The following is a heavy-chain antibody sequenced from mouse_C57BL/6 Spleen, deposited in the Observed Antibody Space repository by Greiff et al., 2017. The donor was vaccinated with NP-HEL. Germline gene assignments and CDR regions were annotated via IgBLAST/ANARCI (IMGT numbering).Heavy chain of an antibody. Sequence: EVQLQQSGPELVKPGASVKISCKASGYTFTDYYMNWVKQSHGKSLEWIGDINPNNGGTSYNQKFKGKATLTVDKSSSTAYMELRSLTSEDSAVYYCARRGLGDWYFDVWGTGTTVTVSS. CDR2: INPNNGGT. D-gene: IGHD4-1*01. CDR1: GYTFTDYY. J-gene: IGHJ1*03. V-gene: IGHV1-26*01. CDR3: ARRGLGDWYFDV.